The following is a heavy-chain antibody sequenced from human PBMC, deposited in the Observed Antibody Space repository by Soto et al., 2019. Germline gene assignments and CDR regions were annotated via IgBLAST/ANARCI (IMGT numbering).Heavy chain of an antibody. V-gene: IGHV5-51*01. CDR1: GYSFTSYW. CDR3: ARTAAAGKYYYGGDV. D-gene: IGHD6-13*01. J-gene: IGHJ6*02. CDR2: IYPGDSDT. Sequence: PGESLKISCKGSGYSFTSYWIGWVRQMPGKGLEWMGIIYPGDSDTRYSPSFQGQVTISADKSISTAYLQWSSLKASDTAIYYCARTAAAGKYYYGGDVGAQGTTVTVSS.